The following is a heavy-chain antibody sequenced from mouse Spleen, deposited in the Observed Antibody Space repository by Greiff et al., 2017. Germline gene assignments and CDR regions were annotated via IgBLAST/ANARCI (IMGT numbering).Heavy chain of an antibody. D-gene: IGHD1-1*01. J-gene: IGHJ2*01. CDR2: ISSGGGST. Sequence: DVQLVESGGGLVKLGGSLKLSCAASGFTFSSYYMSWVRQTPEKRLEWVATISSGGGSTYYPDSVKGRFTISRDNAKNTLYLQMSSLNSEDTAVYYCARDQYYYGNHYFDYWGQGTTLTVSS. CDR1: GFTFSSYY. V-gene: IGHV5-12-1*01. CDR3: ARDQYYYGNHYFDY.